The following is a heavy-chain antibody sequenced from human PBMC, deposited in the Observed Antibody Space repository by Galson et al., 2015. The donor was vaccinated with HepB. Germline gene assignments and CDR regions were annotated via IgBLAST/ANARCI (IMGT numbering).Heavy chain of an antibody. CDR2: ISYDGSNK. J-gene: IGHJ4*02. CDR1: GFTFSSYA. D-gene: IGHD3-22*01. Sequence: SLRLSCAASGFTFSSYAMHWVRQAPGKGLEWVAVISYDGSNKYYADSVKGRFTISRDNSKNTLYLQMNSLRAEDTAVYYCARADYYDSSGYYLPDYWGQGTLVTVSS. CDR3: ARADYYDSSGYYLPDY. V-gene: IGHV3-30-3*01.